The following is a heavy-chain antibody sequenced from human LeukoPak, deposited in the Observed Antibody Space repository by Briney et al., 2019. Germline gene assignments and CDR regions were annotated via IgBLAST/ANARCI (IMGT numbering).Heavy chain of an antibody. V-gene: IGHV3-74*01. CDR1: GFTFSNYW. CDR3: ARAPSEIGGYYPEYFRH. CDR2: IKSDGRT. J-gene: IGHJ1*01. Sequence: GGSLRLSCAAAGFTFSNYWMHWVRQAPGKGLVWVSRIKSDGRTNYADSVKGRFTISRDNAKNTVSLQMNSLRAEDTGVYYCARAPSEIGGYYPEYFRHWGQGTLVTVST. D-gene: IGHD3-22*01.